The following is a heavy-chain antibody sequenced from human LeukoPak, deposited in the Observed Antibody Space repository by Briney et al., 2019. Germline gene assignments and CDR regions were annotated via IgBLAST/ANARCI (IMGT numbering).Heavy chain of an antibody. CDR3: AREFVWFGELSGVGYYYSMDV. J-gene: IGHJ6*02. V-gene: IGHV3-7*03. CDR2: IKQDGSEK. CDR1: GFTFSSYW. D-gene: IGHD3-10*01. Sequence: GGSLRLSCAASGFTFSSYWMSWVRQAPGKGLEWVANIKQDGSEKYYVDSVKGRFTISRDNAKNSLYLQMNSLRAEDTAVYYCAREFVWFGELSGVGYYYSMDVWGQGTTVTVSS.